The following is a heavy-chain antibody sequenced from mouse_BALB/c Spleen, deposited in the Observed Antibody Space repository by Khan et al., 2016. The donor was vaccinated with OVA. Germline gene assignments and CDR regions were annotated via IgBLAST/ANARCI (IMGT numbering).Heavy chain of an antibody. CDR1: GFKFSGYG. J-gene: IGHJ1*01. V-gene: IGHV5-6-3*01. CDR2: INSNGGTS. CDR3: ARIYCRYNGGYGYYDV. Sequence: EVELVEPGGGLVQPGGSLKLSCAASGFKFSGYGLSWDRQPPDKWLELVGTINSNGGTSYYPDSVKGRFTISRDNATNTLHLQMSSLKSEDTAMYWCARIYCRYNGGYGYYDVWGAGTTVTVSS. D-gene: IGHD2-14*01.